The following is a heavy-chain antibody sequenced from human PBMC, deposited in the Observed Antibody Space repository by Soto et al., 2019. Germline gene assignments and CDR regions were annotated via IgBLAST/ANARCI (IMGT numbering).Heavy chain of an antibody. CDR3: ARGGGVGVAGSAAFDM. CDR2: INPATGAA. CDR1: GYPVTAYY. D-gene: IGHD3-3*01. J-gene: IGHJ3*02. Sequence: QLHLVQSGAVVKKPGASVTVSCSASGYPVTAYYMHWVRQAPGRGLEWMGGINPATGAAKYTQTFQRQVTMDRGNAPSTVFMELGGLTSEDTAVFYCARGGGVGVAGSAAFDMWGQGTLVTVSS. V-gene: IGHV1-2*02.